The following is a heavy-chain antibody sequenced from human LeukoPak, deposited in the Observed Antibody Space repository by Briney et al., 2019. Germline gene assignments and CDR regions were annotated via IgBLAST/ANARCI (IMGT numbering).Heavy chain of an antibody. J-gene: IGHJ4*02. V-gene: IGHV3-23*01. CDR1: GFTFGNYA. Sequence: GGSLRLSCEASGFTFGNYAMNWVRQAPGKGLEWVSTISGTGSSTHYADSAKGRFTISRDNSKDTLFLQLNSLTAADTAMYFCARHPGLRYFDAIPDYWGQGTLVTVSS. CDR3: ARHPGLRYFDAIPDY. CDR2: ISGTGSST. D-gene: IGHD3-9*01.